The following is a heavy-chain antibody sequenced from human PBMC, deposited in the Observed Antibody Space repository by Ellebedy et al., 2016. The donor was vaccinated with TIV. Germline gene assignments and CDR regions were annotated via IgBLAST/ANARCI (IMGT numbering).Heavy chain of an antibody. D-gene: IGHD2-8*01. CDR3: ARDRRKNYCTNGVCRNYYYMDV. CDR2: TRNKANSYTT. J-gene: IGHJ6*03. CDR1: GFTFSSYD. Sequence: GESLKISXAASGFTFSSYDMHWVRQAPGKGLEWVGRTRNKANSYTTEYAASVKGRFTISRDDSKNSLYLQMNSLKTEDTAVYYCARDRRKNYCTNGVCRNYYYMDVWGKGTTVTVSS. V-gene: IGHV3-72*01.